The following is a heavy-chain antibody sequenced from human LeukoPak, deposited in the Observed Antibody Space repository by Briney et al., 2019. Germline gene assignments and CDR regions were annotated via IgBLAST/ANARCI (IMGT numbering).Heavy chain of an antibody. D-gene: IGHD1-26*01. V-gene: IGHV5-10-1*01. Sequence: GESLKISCKGSGYSFTNYWITWVRPMPGKGLGWVGTIDPSDSYTNYNPSFQGHVTITADKSISTAYLQWGSLEAADTAMYYCARLGRDYYGMDVWGQGTTVTVSS. J-gene: IGHJ6*02. CDR1: GYSFTNYW. CDR2: IDPSDSYT. CDR3: ARLGRDYYGMDV.